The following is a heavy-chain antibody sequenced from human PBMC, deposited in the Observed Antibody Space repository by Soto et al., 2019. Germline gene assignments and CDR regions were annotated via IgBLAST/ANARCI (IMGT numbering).Heavy chain of an antibody. CDR2: IYYSGST. V-gene: IGHV4-39*01. CDR1: GGSISSSSYY. J-gene: IGHJ6*02. Sequence: SETLSLTCTVSGGSISSSSYYWGWIRQPPGKGLEWIGCIYYSGSTYYNPSLKSRVTISVDTSKNQFSLKLSSVTAADTAVYYCARRPVENGMDVWGQGTTVTVSS. CDR3: ARRPVENGMDV.